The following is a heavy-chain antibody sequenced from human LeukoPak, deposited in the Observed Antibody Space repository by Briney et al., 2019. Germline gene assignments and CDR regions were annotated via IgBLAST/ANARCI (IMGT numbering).Heavy chain of an antibody. J-gene: IGHJ5*02. CDR3: ARDLGQYYDTSDNWFDP. CDR1: GSTFSSYV. Sequence: GGSLRLSCAASGSTFSSYVMHWVRQAPGKGLEWVAIISYDGSNEYYADSVKGRFTISRDNSKNTLYLQMNSLRAEDTAVYYCARDLGQYYDTSDNWFDPWGQGTLVTVSS. V-gene: IGHV3-30*04. CDR2: ISYDGSNE. D-gene: IGHD3-22*01.